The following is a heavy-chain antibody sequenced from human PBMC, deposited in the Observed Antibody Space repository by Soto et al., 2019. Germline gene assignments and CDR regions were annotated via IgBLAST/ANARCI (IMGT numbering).Heavy chain of an antibody. CDR2: IYHTGST. D-gene: IGHD2-2*01. CDR1: SGSVSSNNW. J-gene: IGHJ3*02. Sequence: SETLSLTCAVSSGSVSSNNWWSWVRQPPGKGLEWIGEIYHTGSTNYNPSLKSRVTISVDKSKNQFSLRLNSVTAADTAVYYCTRGAYCSGTSCYSRNAFDIWGQGTMVTVSS. V-gene: IGHV4-4*02. CDR3: TRGAYCSGTSCYSRNAFDI.